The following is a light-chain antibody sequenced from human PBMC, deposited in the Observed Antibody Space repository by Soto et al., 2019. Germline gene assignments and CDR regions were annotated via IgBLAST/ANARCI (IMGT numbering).Light chain of an antibody. CDR1: KSVSNN. J-gene: IGKJ4*01. CDR3: QHYDEWPLT. V-gene: IGKV3-15*01. CDR2: GAA. Sequence: ETVMTQSPATLSESQGERATLSCRASKSVSNNLAWYQQKPGQAPRLLIYGAAARANGIPARFSGSGFGTEFTLHISSLQSEDSAVYYCQHYDEWPLTFGGGTKVEIK.